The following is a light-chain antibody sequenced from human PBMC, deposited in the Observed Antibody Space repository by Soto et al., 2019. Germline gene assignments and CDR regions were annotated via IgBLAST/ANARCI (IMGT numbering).Light chain of an antibody. CDR2: ANS. Sequence: QSVLTQPPSVSGAPGQTVTISCTGSSSNIGARYDVHWYQQRPGTAPKLLIYANSNRPSGVPDRFSGAKSGTSASLASTGLQGEDGADYYCQSFDSSLRGYGFGTGTKLTVL. J-gene: IGLJ1*01. V-gene: IGLV1-40*01. CDR3: QSFDSSLRGYG. CDR1: SSNIGARYD.